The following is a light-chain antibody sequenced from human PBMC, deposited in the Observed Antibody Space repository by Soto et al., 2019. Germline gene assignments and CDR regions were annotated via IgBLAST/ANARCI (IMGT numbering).Light chain of an antibody. CDR2: GAS. Sequence: EIVMTQSPATLSVSPGERATLSSRASQSISSNLAWYQQKPGQAPRLLIYGASTRATGIPATFSGSGSGTELTLNISRLQSEDFAVYYCQQYNNWPFTFGPGTKVDIK. CDR1: QSISSN. CDR3: QQYNNWPFT. J-gene: IGKJ3*01. V-gene: IGKV3-15*01.